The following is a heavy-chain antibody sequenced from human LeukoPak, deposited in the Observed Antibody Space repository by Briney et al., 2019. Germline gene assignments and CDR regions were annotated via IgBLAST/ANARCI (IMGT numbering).Heavy chain of an antibody. V-gene: IGHV3-23*01. Sequence: GGSLRLSCAASGFTVSSNYMSWVRQAPGKGLEWVSAISGSGGSTYYADSVKGRFTISRDNSKNTLYLQMNSLRAEDTAVYYCAKDPQGGVTPVDYWGQGTLVTVSS. CDR3: AKDPQGGVTPVDY. J-gene: IGHJ4*02. CDR2: ISGSGGST. CDR1: GFTVSSNY. D-gene: IGHD2-21*02.